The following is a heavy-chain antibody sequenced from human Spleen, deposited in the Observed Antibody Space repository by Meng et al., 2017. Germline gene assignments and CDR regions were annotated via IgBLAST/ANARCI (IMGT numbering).Heavy chain of an antibody. J-gene: IGHJ4*02. CDR1: GGSISSRNHY. Sequence: SETLSLTCTVSGGSISSRNHYWGWIRQSPGKGREWIGRIYYSGSTYYNPSLKSRVTISVDTSKNQFSLKLTSVTAADTAGYYCARLSAAAAVDYWGQGTLVTVSS. CDR3: ARLSAAAAVDY. CDR2: IYYSGST. V-gene: IGHV4-39*07. D-gene: IGHD6-13*01.